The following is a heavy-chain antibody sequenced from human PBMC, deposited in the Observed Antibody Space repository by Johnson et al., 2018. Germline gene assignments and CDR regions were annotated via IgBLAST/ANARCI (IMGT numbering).Heavy chain of an antibody. D-gene: IGHD5-24*01. J-gene: IGHJ6*04. Sequence: QVQLVQSGGGVVQPGRSLRLSCATSGFTFSSYGMHWVRQAPGKGLEWVALIWFDGSNKYYADSVKGRFTISRDNSTKTEYLQRNSLRAVEPAVYYCAREAGYTASYYSYYGMDVWGEGATVTVSS. CDR2: IWFDGSNK. V-gene: IGHV3-33*01. CDR1: GFTFSSYG. CDR3: AREAGYTASYYSYYGMDV.